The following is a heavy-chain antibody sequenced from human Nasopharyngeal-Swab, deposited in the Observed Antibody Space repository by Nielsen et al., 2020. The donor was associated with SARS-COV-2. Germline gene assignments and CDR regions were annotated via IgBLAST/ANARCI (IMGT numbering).Heavy chain of an antibody. D-gene: IGHD3-10*01. V-gene: IGHV4-59*01. J-gene: IGHJ4*02. CDR2: IYYSGST. Sequence: SETLFLTCTVSGGSISSYYWSWIRQPPGKGLEWIGYIYYSGSTNYNPSLKSRVTISVDTSKNQFSLKLSSVTAADTAVYYCARGGYYGSGSYQNWGQGTLVTVSS. CDR3: ARGGYYGSGSYQN. CDR1: GGSISSYY.